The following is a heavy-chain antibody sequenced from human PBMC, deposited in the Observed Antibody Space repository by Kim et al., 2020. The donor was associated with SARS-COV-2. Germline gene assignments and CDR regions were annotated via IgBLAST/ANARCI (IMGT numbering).Heavy chain of an antibody. CDR2: IYYSGST. V-gene: IGHV4-39*01. CDR3: ARPGGGYDYVDY. Sequence: SETLSLTCTVSGGSISSSSYYWGWIRQPPGKGLEWIGSIYYSGSTYYNPSLKSRVTISVDTSKNQFSLKLSSVTAADTAVYYCARPGGGYDYVDYWGQGT. D-gene: IGHD5-12*01. J-gene: IGHJ4*02. CDR1: GGSISSSSYY.